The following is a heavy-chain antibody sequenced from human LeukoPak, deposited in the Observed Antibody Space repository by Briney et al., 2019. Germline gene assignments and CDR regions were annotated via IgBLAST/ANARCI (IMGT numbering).Heavy chain of an antibody. D-gene: IGHD1-1*01. Sequence: ASVKVSCMASGGTFSSYAISWVRQAPGQGLEWMGRIIPILGIANYAQKFQGRVTITADKSTSTAYMELSSLRSEDTAVYYCARGAATGTTFSDYWGQGTLVTVSS. CDR2: IIPILGIA. CDR3: ARGAATGTTFSDY. V-gene: IGHV1-69*04. CDR1: GGTFSSYA. J-gene: IGHJ4*02.